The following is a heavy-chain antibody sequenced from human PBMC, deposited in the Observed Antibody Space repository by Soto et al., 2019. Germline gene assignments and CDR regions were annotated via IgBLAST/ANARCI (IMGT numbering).Heavy chain of an antibody. CDR1: GGSITNTSYY. CDR3: ASDRLTKYGEGHLNYFDY. J-gene: IGHJ4*02. CDR2: INYSGTT. D-gene: IGHD3-3*01. Sequence: QLQLQESGPGLVKPSETLSLTCTVSGGSITNTSYYWGWIRQPPGKGLEWMGSINYSGTTYNNPSLKSRATMSIDTSKNQFSLKLRSVTAADTAVYYCASDRLTKYGEGHLNYFDYWAQGALVTISS. V-gene: IGHV4-39*01.